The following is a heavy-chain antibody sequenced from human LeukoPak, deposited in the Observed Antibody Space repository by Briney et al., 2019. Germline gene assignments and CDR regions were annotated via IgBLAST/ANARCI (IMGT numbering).Heavy chain of an antibody. D-gene: IGHD3-22*01. J-gene: IGHJ4*02. CDR3: ARVFYDSSGYYYRTGYFDY. Sequence: GGSLRLSCVASGFTFSSYWMSWVRQAPGKGLEWVANIKQDGSEKYYVDSVKGRFTISRDNAKNSLYLQMNSLRAEDTAVYYCARVFYDSSGYYYRTGYFDYWGQGTLVTVSS. CDR2: IKQDGSEK. V-gene: IGHV3-7*01. CDR1: GFTFSSYW.